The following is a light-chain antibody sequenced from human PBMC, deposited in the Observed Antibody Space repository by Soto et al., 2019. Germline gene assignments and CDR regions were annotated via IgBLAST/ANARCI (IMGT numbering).Light chain of an antibody. Sequence: EIVLTQSPATLSLSPGERATLSCRASQSVSSYLAWYQQKPGHAPRLLIYDASNRATGIPARFSGSGSGTDFPLTISSLEPEDFAVYYCQQRSNWPTFGQGTKVEIK. J-gene: IGKJ1*01. CDR2: DAS. V-gene: IGKV3-11*01. CDR1: QSVSSY. CDR3: QQRSNWPT.